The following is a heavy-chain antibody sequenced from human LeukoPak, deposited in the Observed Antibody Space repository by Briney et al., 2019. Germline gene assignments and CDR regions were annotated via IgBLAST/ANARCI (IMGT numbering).Heavy chain of an antibody. D-gene: IGHD1-1*01. CDR3: ATDVHPGNNWFDP. CDR1: GFSFSDFG. CDR2: IRYDGSNK. J-gene: IGHJ5*02. V-gene: IGHV3-30*02. Sequence: GGSLSPSCAASGFSFSDFGMHWVRQAPGKGLEWVAFIRYDGSNKYYADSVKGRFTISRDDSKNTLYLQMNSLRAEDTAVYYCATDVHPGNNWFDPWGQGTLVTVSS.